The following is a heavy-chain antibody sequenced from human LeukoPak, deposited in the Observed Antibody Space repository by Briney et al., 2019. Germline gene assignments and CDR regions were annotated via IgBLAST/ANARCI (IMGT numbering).Heavy chain of an antibody. CDR3: GKTDIYFNPFDY. CDR2: IHRDGRT. J-gene: IGHJ4*02. D-gene: IGHD3-9*01. Sequence: SGTLSLTCAVSGVSISTSEWWIWVRQPPGQGLEWIGEIHRDGRTRYNPSLTSRVTMSMDYSKNQFSLNVRFVTAADTAIYYCGKTDIYFNPFDYWGPGSLVTVSS. CDR1: GVSISTSEW. V-gene: IGHV4-4*02.